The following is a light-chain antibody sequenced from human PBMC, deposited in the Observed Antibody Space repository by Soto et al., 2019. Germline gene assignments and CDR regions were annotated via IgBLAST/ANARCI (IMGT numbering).Light chain of an antibody. CDR2: GAS. Sequence: EIVLTQSQGTLSLSPGDRSTHSCTAIQSVSVNYLAWYQQIPGQAPRLLIYGASSRATGVPDRFTGSGSGTHFTLTIARLEPEDFAVFYCQHSGRSPPLTFGGGTKVDIK. J-gene: IGKJ4*01. CDR1: QSVSVNY. V-gene: IGKV3-20*01. CDR3: QHSGRSPPLT.